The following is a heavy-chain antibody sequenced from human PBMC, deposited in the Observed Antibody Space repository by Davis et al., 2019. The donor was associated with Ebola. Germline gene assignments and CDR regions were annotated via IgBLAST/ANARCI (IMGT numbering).Heavy chain of an antibody. D-gene: IGHD1-1*01. J-gene: IGHJ3*01. CDR1: GYTFTGYY. CDR2: MNPHSGDA. CDR3: TRSDGTTGTTDAFDV. Sequence: ASVKVSCQASGYTFTGYYMHWVRQAPGQGLEWMGLMNPHSGDANSTQKFQGRVTMTRDTSISTAYMELNSLTSDDTAVYYCTRSDGTTGTTDAFDVWGQGTMVTVSS. V-gene: IGHV1-2*02.